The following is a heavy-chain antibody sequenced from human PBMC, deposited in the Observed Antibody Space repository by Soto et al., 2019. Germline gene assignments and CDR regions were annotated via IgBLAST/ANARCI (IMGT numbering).Heavy chain of an antibody. V-gene: IGHV1-69*13. CDR3: ARAPLGYCSGGSCYSGSWFDP. Sequence: AASVKVSCKASGGTFSSYAISWVRQAPGQGLEWMGGIIPIFGTANYAQKFQGRVTITADESTSTAYMELSSLRSEDTAVYYCARAPLGYCSGGSCYSGSWFDPWGQGTLVTGSS. CDR2: IIPIFGTA. CDR1: GGTFSSYA. D-gene: IGHD2-15*01. J-gene: IGHJ5*02.